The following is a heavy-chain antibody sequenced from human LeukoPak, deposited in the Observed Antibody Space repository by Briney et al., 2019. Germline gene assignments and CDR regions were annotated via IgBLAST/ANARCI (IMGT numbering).Heavy chain of an antibody. J-gene: IGHJ4*02. V-gene: IGHV4-59*08. CDR3: ARGRLIVTPAIYHFES. CDR2: IYYRGGT. CDR1: GGSSGDYY. D-gene: IGHD2-21*02. Sequence: SETLSLTCTVSGGSSGDYYWSWIRQPPGKGLEWIGYIYYRGGTNYNPSLERRVSISGDPSKSEFSLKLTSVTAADTAVYYCARGRLIVTPAIYHFESWGQGTLVTVSS.